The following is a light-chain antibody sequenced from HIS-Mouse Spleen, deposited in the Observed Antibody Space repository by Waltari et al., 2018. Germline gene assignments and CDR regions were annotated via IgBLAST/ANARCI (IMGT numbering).Light chain of an antibody. V-gene: IGLV2-11*01. CDR3: CSYAGSYTLV. J-gene: IGLJ2*01. Sequence: QSALTQPRSVSGSPGQSVTISCTGTTTDVGGYNYVSWYQQHPGKAPKRMIYDDSKRPSRVPGRFVRSKTSNNACLTISGRQAKDEADYYCCSYAGSYTLVFGGGTKLTVL. CDR1: TTDVGGYNY. CDR2: DDS.